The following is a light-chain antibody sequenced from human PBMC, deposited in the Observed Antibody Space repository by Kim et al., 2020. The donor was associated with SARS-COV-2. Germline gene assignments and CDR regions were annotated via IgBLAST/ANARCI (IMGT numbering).Light chain of an antibody. CDR3: QHYNGWPPWT. J-gene: IGKJ1*01. CDR2: GAS. CDR1: QNVNNN. Sequence: PGERATFSCRASQNVNNNLAWYQQKPGQAPRLLICGASIRASGIPARFSGSGSGTEFTLTISSLQSEDFAVYYCQHYNGWPPWTFGQGTKVDIK. V-gene: IGKV3-15*01.